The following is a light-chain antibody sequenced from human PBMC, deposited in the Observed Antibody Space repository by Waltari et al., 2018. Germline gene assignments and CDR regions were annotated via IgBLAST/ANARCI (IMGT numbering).Light chain of an antibody. Sequence: RVTITCRASQSITNWLAWYQQKPGKAPKLLIYRASNLESGAPSRFSGSGSWTEFTLTISSLQPDDFATYYCQQYDNYWTFGQGTKVEIK. CDR1: QSITNW. V-gene: IGKV1-5*03. CDR2: RAS. CDR3: QQYDNYWT. J-gene: IGKJ1*01.